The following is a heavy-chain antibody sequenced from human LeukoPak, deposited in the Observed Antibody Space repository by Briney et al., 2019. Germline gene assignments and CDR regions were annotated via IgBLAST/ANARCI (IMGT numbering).Heavy chain of an antibody. D-gene: IGHD6-19*01. J-gene: IGHJ4*02. Sequence: GGSLRLSCAASGFNFNNYAMSWVRQAPGKGLEWVSAISGSGGSTYYADSVKGRFTISRDNSKNTLYLRMNSLRADETAVYYCARHSHSGWFGGSCDYWGQGTLVTVSS. CDR2: ISGSGGST. CDR3: ARHSHSGWFGGSCDY. CDR1: GFNFNNYA. V-gene: IGHV3-23*01.